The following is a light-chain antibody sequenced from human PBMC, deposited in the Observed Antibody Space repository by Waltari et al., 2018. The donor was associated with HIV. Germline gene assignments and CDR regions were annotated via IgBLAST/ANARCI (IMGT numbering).Light chain of an antibody. V-gene: IGKV4-1*01. Sequence: IVMTQSPASMAVSLGGRAPINCNSSQSVSYSSNNKNYLAWYQQKPGQPPKLLIYWASTRESGVPDRFSGSGSGTDFTLTISSLQAEDVALFYCQQYYSTPRTFGQGTKVEVK. CDR2: WAS. CDR1: QSVSYSSNNKNY. J-gene: IGKJ1*01. CDR3: QQYYSTPRT.